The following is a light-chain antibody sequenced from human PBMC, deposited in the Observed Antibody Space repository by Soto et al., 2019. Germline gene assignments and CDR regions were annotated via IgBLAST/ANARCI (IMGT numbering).Light chain of an antibody. V-gene: IGKV3-20*01. CDR3: QQYGTKVS. Sequence: ESVLTQSPSSLSMSPGESATLSCRASQSLSSSYLAWYQQKAGQPPRLLMFRSSDRAAGVPDRFSGSASGTEFTLTISSLEPEDFAAYYCQQYGTKVSFGPGTKVKIK. CDR1: QSLSSSY. J-gene: IGKJ2*01. CDR2: RSS.